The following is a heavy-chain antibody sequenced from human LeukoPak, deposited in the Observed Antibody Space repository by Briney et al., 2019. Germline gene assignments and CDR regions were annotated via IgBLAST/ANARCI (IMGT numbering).Heavy chain of an antibody. CDR1: GFTFSSYA. Sequence: GGSLRLSCAASGFTFSSYAMHWVRQAPGKGLEWVAVISYDGSNKYYADSVKGRFTISRDNSKNTLYLQMNSLRAEDTAVYYCAREITMIVAVITGYFDYWGQGTLVTVSS. D-gene: IGHD3-22*01. V-gene: IGHV3-30-3*01. CDR2: ISYDGSNK. J-gene: IGHJ4*02. CDR3: AREITMIVAVITGYFDY.